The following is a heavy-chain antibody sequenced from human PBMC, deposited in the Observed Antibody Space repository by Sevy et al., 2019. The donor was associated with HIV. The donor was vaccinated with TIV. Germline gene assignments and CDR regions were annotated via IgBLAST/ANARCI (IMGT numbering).Heavy chain of an antibody. V-gene: IGHV4-38-2*01. D-gene: IGHD2-2*01. J-gene: IGHJ3*02. CDR1: GYSISSGYY. CDR2: IYHSGST. Sequence: SETLSLTCAVSGYSISSGYYWGWIRQPPGKGLEWIGSIYHSGSTYYNPSLKSRVTISVDTSKNQFSLKLSSVTAADTAVYYCASRPIHDIVVVPASPFDIWGQGTMVTVSS. CDR3: ASRPIHDIVVVPASPFDI.